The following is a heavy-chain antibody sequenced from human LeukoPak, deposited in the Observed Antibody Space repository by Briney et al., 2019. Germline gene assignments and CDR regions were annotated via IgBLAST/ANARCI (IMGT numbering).Heavy chain of an antibody. J-gene: IGHJ4*02. Sequence: SETLSLTCTVSGGSISSSSYYWGWIRQPPGKGLEWIGSIYYSGSTYYNPSLKSRVTISVDTSKNQFSLKLSSVTAADTAVYYCARGDFAYYFDSWGQGTLVTVSS. V-gene: IGHV4-39*01. CDR1: GGSISSSSYY. CDR2: IYYSGST. CDR3: ARGDFAYYFDS.